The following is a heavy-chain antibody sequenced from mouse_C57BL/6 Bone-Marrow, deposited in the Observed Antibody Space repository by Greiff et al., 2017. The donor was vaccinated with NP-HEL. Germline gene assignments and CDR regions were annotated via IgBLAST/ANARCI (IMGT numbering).Heavy chain of an antibody. V-gene: IGHV1-81*01. J-gene: IGHJ2*01. CDR2: LCPRSGNT. D-gene: IGHD3-2*02. CDR3: ANPNTAQAYYFDY. CDR1: GYTFTSYG. Sequence: VQLQQSGAELARPGASVKLSCKASGYTFTSYGISWVKQRPGQGLEWIGELCPRSGNTYYNETFKGKATLTADKASSTAYMELRSLTSEDSAVYFCANPNTAQAYYFDYWGQGTTLTVSS.